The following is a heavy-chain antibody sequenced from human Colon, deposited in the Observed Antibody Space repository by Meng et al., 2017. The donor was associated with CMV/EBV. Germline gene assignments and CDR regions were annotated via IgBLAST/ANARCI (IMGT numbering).Heavy chain of an antibody. D-gene: IGHD2/OR15-2a*01. Sequence: GGSLRLSCAASGFTFSTYGIHWVRQAPGKGLEWLSFIRYDGSEKYYADSVKGRFTVSRDNSQNTLYLQMNSLRVEDSAVYYCAKAHDTVISRGMDVWGQGTTVTVSS. V-gene: IGHV3-30*02. CDR2: IRYDGSEK. CDR3: AKAHDTVISRGMDV. CDR1: GFTFSTYG. J-gene: IGHJ6*02.